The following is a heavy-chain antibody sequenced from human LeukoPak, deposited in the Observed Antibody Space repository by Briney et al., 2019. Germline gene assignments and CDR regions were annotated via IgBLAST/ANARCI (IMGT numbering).Heavy chain of an antibody. J-gene: IGHJ4*02. CDR2: ISSSGSTI. D-gene: IGHD3-10*01. CDR3: ARQGVVRGVISHFDY. V-gene: IGHV3-48*03. Sequence: PGGSLRLSCAASGFTFSSYAMHWVRQAPGKGLEWVSYISSSGSTIYYADSVKGRFTISRDNAKNSLYLQMNSLRAEDTAVYYCARQGVVRGVISHFDYWGQGTLVTVSS. CDR1: GFTFSSYA.